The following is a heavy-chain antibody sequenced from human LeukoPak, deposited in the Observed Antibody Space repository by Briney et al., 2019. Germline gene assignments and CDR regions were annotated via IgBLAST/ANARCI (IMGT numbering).Heavy chain of an antibody. CDR2: IVVGSGNT. CDR1: GFTFTSSA. D-gene: IGHD1-1*01. J-gene: IGHJ3*02. CDR3: ARQRTPAPDAFDI. Sequence: ASVKVSCKASGFTFTSSAMQWVRQARGQRLEWIGWIVVGSGNTNYAQKFQERVTITRDMSTSTAYMELSSLRSEDTAVYYCARQRTPAPDAFDIWGQGTMVTVSS. V-gene: IGHV1-58*02.